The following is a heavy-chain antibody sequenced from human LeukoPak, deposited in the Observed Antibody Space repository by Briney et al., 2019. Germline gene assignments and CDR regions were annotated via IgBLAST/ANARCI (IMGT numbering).Heavy chain of an antibody. CDR1: GFTFSSYE. D-gene: IGHD3-10*01. CDR3: AREPLRGEPFDY. J-gene: IGHJ4*02. V-gene: IGHV3-48*03. CDR2: ISSSGSTI. Sequence: GGSLRLSCAASGFTFSSYEMNWVRQAPGKGLEWVSYISSSGSTIYYADSMKGRFTISRDNAKNSLYLQMNSLRAEDTAVYYCAREPLRGEPFDYWGQGTLVTVSS.